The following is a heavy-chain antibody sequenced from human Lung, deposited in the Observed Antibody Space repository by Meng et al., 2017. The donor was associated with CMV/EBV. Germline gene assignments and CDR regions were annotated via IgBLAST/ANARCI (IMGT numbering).Heavy chain of an antibody. Sequence: SLRLSCAASGFTFNTYWMTWVRQAPGKGLEWVATLNQDGSQKYYVDSVKGRSTVSKDNAKNSLSLQMSSLRVEDTAVYYCATDTGSHWGQGTLVTVSS. D-gene: IGHD3-10*01. CDR1: GFTFNTYW. CDR2: LNQDGSQK. V-gene: IGHV3-7*01. CDR3: ATDTGSH. J-gene: IGHJ4*02.